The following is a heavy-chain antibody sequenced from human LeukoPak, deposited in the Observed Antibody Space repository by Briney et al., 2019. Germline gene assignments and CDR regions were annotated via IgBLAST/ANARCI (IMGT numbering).Heavy chain of an antibody. Sequence: SETLSLTCTVSGGSISSSGYCWSWIRQPPGKGLEWIGDINHSANMRYNPSLKSRVSLSVDTSKSQFSLKLSSVTAADTAVYYCAKTGVRGGYYYYYYMDVWGKGTTVTISS. D-gene: IGHD3-10*01. J-gene: IGHJ6*03. CDR3: AKTGVRGGYYYYYYMDV. CDR2: INHSANM. CDR1: GGSISSSGYC. V-gene: IGHV4-39*07.